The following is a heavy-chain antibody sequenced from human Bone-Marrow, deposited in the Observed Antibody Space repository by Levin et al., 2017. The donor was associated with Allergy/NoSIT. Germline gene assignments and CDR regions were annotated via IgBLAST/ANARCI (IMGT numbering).Heavy chain of an antibody. CDR2: ITPNNGAT. CDR3: AVERAVAGLH. Sequence: GASVKVSCKASGYTFIGYYIHWIRQAPGQGLEWLGRITPNNGATNYAQKFQDRVTLTRDTSISTAYMELNRLTSDDTAVYFCAVERAVAGLHWGQGSLVIVSS. D-gene: IGHD6-19*01. CDR1: GYTFIGYY. J-gene: IGHJ4*02. V-gene: IGHV1-2*06.